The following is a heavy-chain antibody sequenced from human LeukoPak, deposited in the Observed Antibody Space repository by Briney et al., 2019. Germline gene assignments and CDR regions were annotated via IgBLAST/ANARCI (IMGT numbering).Heavy chain of an antibody. CDR2: ICYTGNT. CDR3: ARRGMADFWIDS. V-gene: IGHV4-39*01. J-gene: IGHJ4*02. D-gene: IGHD3-3*01. Sequence: SETLPLTCTVSGGFISSTPYCWGWIRQPPGKGLEWIGSICYTGNTYYNPSLRSRVTVSVDTSKNQFSLRLKSVTAADTAVYYSARRGMADFWIDSWGQGTLVTVSS. CDR1: GGFISSTPYC.